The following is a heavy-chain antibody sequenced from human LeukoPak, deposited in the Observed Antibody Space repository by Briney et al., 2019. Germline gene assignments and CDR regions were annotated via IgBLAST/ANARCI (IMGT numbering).Heavy chain of an antibody. Sequence: GESLKISCEVSGHMFTNHWIGWVRQMPGKGLEWTGIINLGDSDTKYSPSFQGQVTISLDKSISTAYLQWRSLKASDTAMYYCARRPYSGSPNWFDPWGQGTLVTVSS. V-gene: IGHV5-51*01. CDR1: GHMFTNHW. CDR3: ARRPYSGSPNWFDP. CDR2: INLGDSDT. J-gene: IGHJ5*02. D-gene: IGHD1-26*01.